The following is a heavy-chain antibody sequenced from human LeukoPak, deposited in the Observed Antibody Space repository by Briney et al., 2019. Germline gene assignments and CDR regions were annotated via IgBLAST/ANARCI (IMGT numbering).Heavy chain of an antibody. CDR2: IYSGGST. V-gene: IGHV3-66*01. Sequence: GGSLRLSCAASGFTVSSNYMSWVRQAPGKGLEWVSVIYSGGSTYYADSVKGRFTISRDNSKNTLYLQMNSLRAEDTAVYYCAAYYDFWSGYYRGPSYDYWGQGTLVTVSS. D-gene: IGHD3-3*01. CDR1: GFTVSSNY. CDR3: AAYYDFWSGYYRGPSYDY. J-gene: IGHJ4*02.